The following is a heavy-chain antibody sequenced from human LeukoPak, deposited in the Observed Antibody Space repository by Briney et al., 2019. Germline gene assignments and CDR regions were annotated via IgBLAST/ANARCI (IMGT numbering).Heavy chain of an antibody. Sequence: PSETLSLTCTVSGGAISNYYWNWVRQPPGKGLEWIGYIYYTGDTKYNPSLKSRVTISVDTSKNQFSVKLSSVTAADLAVYYCARSKWSSSFDFWGQGTLVTVSS. CDR3: ARSKWSSSFDF. D-gene: IGHD6-6*01. J-gene: IGHJ4*02. CDR2: IYYTGDT. CDR1: GGAISNYY. V-gene: IGHV4-59*01.